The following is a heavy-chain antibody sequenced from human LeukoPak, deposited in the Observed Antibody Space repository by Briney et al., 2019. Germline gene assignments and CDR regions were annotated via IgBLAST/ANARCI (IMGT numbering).Heavy chain of an antibody. CDR3: ARDQRYCSSSSCPWEPFDY. D-gene: IGHD2-2*01. Sequence: GGSLRLSCAASGFTFSSYWVSWVRQAPGKGLEWVANIKQDGSEKYYVDSVKGRFTISRDNAKNSLYPQMNSLGAEDTAVYYCARDQRYCSSSSCPWEPFDYWGQGTLVTVSS. CDR1: GFTFSSYW. V-gene: IGHV3-7*05. J-gene: IGHJ4*02. CDR2: IKQDGSEK.